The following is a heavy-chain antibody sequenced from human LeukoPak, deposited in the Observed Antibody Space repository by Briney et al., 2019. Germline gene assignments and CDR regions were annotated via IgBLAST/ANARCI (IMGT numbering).Heavy chain of an antibody. D-gene: IGHD6-13*01. V-gene: IGHV5-51*01. CDR3: ARQAHLAAATTGNYYYYMDV. CDR2: IYPDDSDT. Sequence: GESLKISCKGSGYSFTSYWIGWVRQMPGKGLEWMGIIYPDDSDTRYSPSFHGQVTISADKSISTAYLQWSSLKASDTAMYYCARQAHLAAATTGNYYYYMDVWGKGTTVTVSS. J-gene: IGHJ6*03. CDR1: GYSFTSYW.